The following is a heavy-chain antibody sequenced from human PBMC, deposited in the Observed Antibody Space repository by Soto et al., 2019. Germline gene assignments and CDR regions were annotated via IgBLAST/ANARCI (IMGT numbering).Heavy chain of an antibody. J-gene: IGHJ4*02. Sequence: QVQLVESGGGVVQPGRSLRLSCAASGFTFNNDGMHWVRQAPGKGLEWVAVISYDGSYKHYADSVEGRFTISRDDSKNTLYLQMNSLRPEDTAVYYCAKDRSSSWSFDYWGQGTLVTVSS. D-gene: IGHD6-13*01. V-gene: IGHV3-30*18. CDR1: GFTFNNDG. CDR3: AKDRSSSWSFDY. CDR2: ISYDGSYK.